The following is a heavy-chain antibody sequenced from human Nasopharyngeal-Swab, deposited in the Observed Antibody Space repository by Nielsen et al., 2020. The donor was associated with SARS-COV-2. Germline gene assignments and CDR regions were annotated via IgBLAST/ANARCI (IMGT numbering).Heavy chain of an antibody. Sequence: GESLKISCAASGFTFSDYYMNWIRQAPGKGLEWVSYISSSGSTIYYADSVKGRFTISRDNAKNSLYLQMNSLRAEDTAVYHCARGRGYCSSTSCPPVAFDVWGQGRKVTVSP. CDR2: ISSSGSTI. CDR1: GFTFSDYY. CDR3: ARGRGYCSSTSCPPVAFDV. J-gene: IGHJ3*01. D-gene: IGHD2-2*01. V-gene: IGHV3-11*01.